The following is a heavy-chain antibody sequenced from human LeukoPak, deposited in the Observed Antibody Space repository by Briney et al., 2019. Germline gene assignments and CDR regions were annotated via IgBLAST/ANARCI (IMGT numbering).Heavy chain of an antibody. CDR2: IKQDGSEK. D-gene: IGHD2-15*01. V-gene: IGHV3-7*03. Sequence: GGSLRLSCAASGFTFSSNYMSWVRQAPGKGLEWVANIKQDGSEKCYVDSVKGRFTISRDNAKNSLYLQMNSLRAEDTAVYYCGRVSESLVNGGVSWSFDNWGQGTLVTVSS. CDR1: GFTFSSNY. CDR3: GRVSESLVNGGVSWSFDN. J-gene: IGHJ4*02.